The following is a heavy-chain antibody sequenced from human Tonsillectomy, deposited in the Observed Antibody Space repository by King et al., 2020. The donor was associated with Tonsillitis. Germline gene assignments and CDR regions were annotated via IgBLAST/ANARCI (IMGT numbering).Heavy chain of an antibody. CDR3: ARAPPDYSNDYYYYYMDV. Sequence: QLVQSGAEVKKPGSSVKVSCKASGGTFSSYAISWVRQAPGQGLEWMGGIIPIFGTANYAQKFQGRVTITADKSTSTAYMELSSLRSEDTAVYYCARAPPDYSNDYYYYYMDVWGKGTTVTVSS. J-gene: IGHJ6*03. CDR1: GGTFSSYA. CDR2: IIPIFGTA. V-gene: IGHV1-69*14. D-gene: IGHD4-11*01.